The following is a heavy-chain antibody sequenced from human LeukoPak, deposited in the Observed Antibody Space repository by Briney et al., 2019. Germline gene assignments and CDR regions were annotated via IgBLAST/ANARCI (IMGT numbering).Heavy chain of an antibody. J-gene: IGHJ3*02. CDR2: IKSKTDGGTT. V-gene: IGHV3-15*01. CDR1: GFTVNYAW. D-gene: IGHD6-13*01. Sequence: GGSLRLSCAVSGFTVNYAWMSWVRQAPGKGLEWVGRIKSKTDGGTTDYAAPVKGRFTISRDDSKNTLYLEMNSLKTEDTAVYYCTSYSTRDAFHIWGQGTMVTVSS. CDR3: TSYSTRDAFHI.